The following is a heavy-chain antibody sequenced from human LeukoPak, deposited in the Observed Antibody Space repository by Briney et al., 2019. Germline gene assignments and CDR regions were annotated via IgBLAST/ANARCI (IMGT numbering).Heavy chain of an antibody. V-gene: IGHV1-46*01. J-gene: IGHJ4*02. D-gene: IGHD6-19*01. Sequence: ASVKVSCKTSGYTFTDFSIHWVRQAPGQGLEWMGLINPSGGSTRYAQKFQGRVTMTRDTSISTAYMELSRLRSDDTAVYYCASGAGPRGAYFDYWGQGTLVTVSS. CDR2: INPSGGST. CDR3: ASGAGPRGAYFDY. CDR1: GYTFTDFS.